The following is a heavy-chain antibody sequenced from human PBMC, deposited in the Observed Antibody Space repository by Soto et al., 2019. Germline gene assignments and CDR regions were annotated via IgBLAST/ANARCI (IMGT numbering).Heavy chain of an antibody. CDR3: ARVKFGDPFDF. CDR1: GYTFSNYG. V-gene: IGHV1-18*01. CDR2: FNPANQNT. D-gene: IGHD2-21*02. J-gene: IGHJ4*02. Sequence: QVQLVQSGTEVKRPGASVKVPCKASGYTFSNYGFSGMRKAPGQGLEWVGWFNPANQNTNYEQKFQDRVSMTADTSTSTAYMELRGLRSDDTAVYYCARVKFGDPFDFWGQGTLVTVSS.